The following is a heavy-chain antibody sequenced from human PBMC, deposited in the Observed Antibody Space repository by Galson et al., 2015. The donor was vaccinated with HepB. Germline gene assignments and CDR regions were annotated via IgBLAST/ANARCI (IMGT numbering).Heavy chain of an antibody. CDR1: GFTFSSYS. J-gene: IGHJ6*02. Sequence: SLRLSCAASGFTFSSYSMNWVRQAPGKGLEWVSYTSSSSSTIYYADSVKGRFTISRDNAKNSLYLQMNSLRAEDTAVYYCARDREYAPFNYGMDVWGQGTTVTVSS. CDR2: TSSSSSTI. V-gene: IGHV3-48*04. D-gene: IGHD2-2*01. CDR3: ARDREYAPFNYGMDV.